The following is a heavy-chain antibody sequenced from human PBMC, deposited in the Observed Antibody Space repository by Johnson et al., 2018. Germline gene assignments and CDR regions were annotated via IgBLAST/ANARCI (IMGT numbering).Heavy chain of an antibody. V-gene: IGHV3-33*01. CDR3: ARDGYGGTAAFDI. J-gene: IGHJ3*02. D-gene: IGHD5-12*01. CDR1: GFTFSSYV. CDR2: IWYDGSNK. Sequence: VQLVESGGGVVQPGRSLRLSCAASGFTFSSYVMHWVRQAPGKGLEWVAVIWYDGSNKYYADSVTGRFTISRDNAKTSLYLQMNSLRAEDTAVYYCARDGYGGTAAFDIWGQGTMVTVSS.